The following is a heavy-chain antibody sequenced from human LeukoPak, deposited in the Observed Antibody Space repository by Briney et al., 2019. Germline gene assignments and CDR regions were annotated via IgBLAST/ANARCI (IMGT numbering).Heavy chain of an antibody. D-gene: IGHD3-22*01. J-gene: IGHJ6*03. CDR3: ATSSVITHPTHYYYYYYMDV. CDR2: ISAYNGNT. CDR1: GYTFTRYG. V-gene: IGHV1-18*01. Sequence: ASVKVSCKASGYTFTRYGISWVRQAPGQGLEWMGWISAYNGNTNYAQKLQGRVTMTTDTSTSTAYMELRSLRSGDTAVYYCATSSVITHPTHYYYYYYMDVWGKGTTVTVSS.